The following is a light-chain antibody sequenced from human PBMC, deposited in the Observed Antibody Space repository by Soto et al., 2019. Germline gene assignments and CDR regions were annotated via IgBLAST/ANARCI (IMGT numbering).Light chain of an antibody. CDR3: QTWGTGVWV. J-gene: IGLJ3*02. CDR2: LNSDGSH. CDR1: SGHSHYA. Sequence: QPVLSQSPSASASLGASVKLTCTLSSGHSHYAIAWHQQQPEKGPRYLMRLNSDGSHTKGDGIPDRFSGSSSGAERYLTISSLQSEDEADYYCQTWGTGVWVFGGGTKVTVL. V-gene: IGLV4-69*01.